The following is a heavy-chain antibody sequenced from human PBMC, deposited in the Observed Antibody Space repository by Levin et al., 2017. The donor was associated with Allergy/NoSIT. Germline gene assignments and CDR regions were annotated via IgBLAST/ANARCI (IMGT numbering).Heavy chain of an antibody. V-gene: IGHV4-59*01. D-gene: IGHD1-14*01. J-gene: IGHJ4*02. CDR2: IYYSGST. CDR3: ARVLDNPGEYYFDY. CDR1: GGSISSYY. Sequence: SQTLSLTCTVSGGSISSYYWSWIRQPPGKGLEWIGYIYYSGSTNYNPSLKSRVTISVDTSKNQFSLKLSSVTAADTAVYYCARVLDNPGEYYFDYWGQGTLVTVSS.